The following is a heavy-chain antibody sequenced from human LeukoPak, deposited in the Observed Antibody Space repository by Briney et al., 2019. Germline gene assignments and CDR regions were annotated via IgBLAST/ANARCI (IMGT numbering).Heavy chain of an antibody. V-gene: IGHV4-39*07. CDR3: ARASPTTLSLDP. CDR2: IYYSRST. Sequence: SETLSLTCTVSGGSISSSSYYWGWIRQPPGKGLEWIGSIYYSRSTNYNPSLKSRVTISVDTSKNQFSLKLSSVTAADTAVYYCARASPTTLSLDPWGQGTLVTVSS. D-gene: IGHD2/OR15-2a*01. CDR1: GGSISSSSYY. J-gene: IGHJ5*02.